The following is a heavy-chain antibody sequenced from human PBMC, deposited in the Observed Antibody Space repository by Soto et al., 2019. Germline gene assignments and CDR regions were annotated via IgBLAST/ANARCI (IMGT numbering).Heavy chain of an antibody. CDR3: ARGASGYYPYYYYYGMDV. CDR2: INHSGST. D-gene: IGHD3-22*01. Sequence: LSLTCAVYGGSFSGYYWSGIRQPAGKGRGWIGEINHSGSTNYNPSLKSRVTISVDTSKNQFSLKLSSVTAADTAVYYCARGASGYYPYYYYYGMDVWGQGTTVTVSS. CDR1: GGSFSGYY. V-gene: IGHV4-34*01. J-gene: IGHJ6*02.